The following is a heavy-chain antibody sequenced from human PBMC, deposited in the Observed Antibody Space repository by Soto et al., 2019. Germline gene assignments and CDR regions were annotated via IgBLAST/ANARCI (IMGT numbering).Heavy chain of an antibody. V-gene: IGHV3-23*01. D-gene: IGHD6-13*01. CDR1: GITFSSAG. CDR3: AVISSNWDTSNFDX. Sequence: WGSLRLSCVVSGITFSSAGMTWVRQARGRGLEWVSCISCSGVSTYYADSVKGRFLISIDNSKNTLFLQMNRLRADDTAVYYCAVISSNWDTSNFDXWGQGTLVTVSX. CDR2: ISCSGVST. J-gene: IGHJ5*01.